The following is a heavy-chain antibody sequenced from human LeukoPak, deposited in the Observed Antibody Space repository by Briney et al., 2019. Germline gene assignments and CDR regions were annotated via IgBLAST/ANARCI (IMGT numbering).Heavy chain of an antibody. D-gene: IGHD1-1*01. CDR2: ISAYNGNT. CDR3: ARVPGDNWNDDVGLHWFDP. Sequence: GASVKVSCKASGYTFTSYGISWVRQAPGQGLEWMGRISAYNGNTNYAQKLQGRVTMTTDTSTSTAYMELRSLRSDDTAVYYCARVPGDNWNDDVGLHWFDPWGQGTLVTVSS. CDR1: GYTFTSYG. V-gene: IGHV1-18*04. J-gene: IGHJ5*02.